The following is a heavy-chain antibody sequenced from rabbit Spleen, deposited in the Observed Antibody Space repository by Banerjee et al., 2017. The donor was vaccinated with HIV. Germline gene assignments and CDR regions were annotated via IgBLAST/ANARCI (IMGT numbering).Heavy chain of an antibody. J-gene: IGHJ4*01. CDR1: GFSFTYIDY. CDR2: VAAGVSLTS. CDR3: ARGVYGDDYFNL. Sequence: QSLEESGGDLVKPGASLTLTCTASGFSFTYIDYLCWVRQPPGKGPEWIACVAAGVSLTSYYATWAKGRFTCSKTSSTTVTLQMTSLTAADTATYFCARGVYGDDYFNLWGQGTLVTVS. D-gene: IGHD2-1*01. V-gene: IGHV1S40*01.